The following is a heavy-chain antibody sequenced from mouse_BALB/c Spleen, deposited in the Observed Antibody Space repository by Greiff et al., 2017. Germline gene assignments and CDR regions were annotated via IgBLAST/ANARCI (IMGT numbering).Heavy chain of an antibody. J-gene: IGHJ2*01. CDR2: ISNGGGST. D-gene: IGHD2-1*01. V-gene: IGHV5-12-2*01. CDR1: GFTFSSYT. Sequence: EVQGVESGGGLVQPGGSLKLSCAASGFTFSSYTMSWVRQTPEKRLEWVAYISNGGGSTYYPDSVKGRFTISRDNAKNTLYLQMSSLKSEDTAMYYCTREGDGNYDYFDYWGQGTTLTVSS. CDR3: TREGDGNYDYFDY.